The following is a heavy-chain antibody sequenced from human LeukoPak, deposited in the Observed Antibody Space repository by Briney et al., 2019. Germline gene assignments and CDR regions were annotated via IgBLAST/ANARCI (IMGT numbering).Heavy chain of an antibody. Sequence: GGSLRLSCAASGFTFSDYYMSWIRQAPGKGLEWVSYISSSGSTIYYADSVKGRFTISRDNAKNSLYLQMNSLRAEDTAVYYCARSLEAGYSSSWYWDYWGQGTLVTVSS. CDR1: GFTFSDYY. J-gene: IGHJ4*02. CDR2: ISSSGSTI. V-gene: IGHV3-11*04. CDR3: ARSLEAGYSSSWYWDY. D-gene: IGHD6-13*01.